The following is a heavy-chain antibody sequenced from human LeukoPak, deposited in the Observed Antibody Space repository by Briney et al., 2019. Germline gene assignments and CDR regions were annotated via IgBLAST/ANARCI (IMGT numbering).Heavy chain of an antibody. CDR1: GFTFNAFG. J-gene: IGHJ4*02. CDR3: ARDEGNYGDYFDY. Sequence: PGGSLRLSCAASGFTFNAFGMNWVRQAPGKGLEWVSYISSSSSTIYYADSVKGRFTISRDNAKNSLYLQMNSLRAEDTAVYYCARDEGNYGDYFDYWGQGTLVTVSS. V-gene: IGHV3-48*01. CDR2: ISSSSSTI. D-gene: IGHD3-10*01.